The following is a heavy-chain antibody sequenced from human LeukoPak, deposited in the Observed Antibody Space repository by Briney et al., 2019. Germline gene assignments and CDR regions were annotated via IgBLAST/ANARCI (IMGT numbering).Heavy chain of an antibody. CDR1: GGSFSGYY. V-gene: IGHV4-34*01. J-gene: IGHJ4*02. D-gene: IGHD4-11*01. CDR2: INHSGSA. CDR3: ARGQGTVTTH. Sequence: PSETLSLTCAVYGGSFSGYYWTWIRQPPGKGLEWIGEINHSGSANYNPSLMSRVTISLDTSKNHFSLNLSSVTAADTAVYYCARGQGTVTTHWGQGTLVTVSS.